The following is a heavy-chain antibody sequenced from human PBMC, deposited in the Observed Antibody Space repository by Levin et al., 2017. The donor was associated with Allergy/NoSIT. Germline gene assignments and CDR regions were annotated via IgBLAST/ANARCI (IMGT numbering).Heavy chain of an antibody. J-gene: IGHJ4*02. V-gene: IGHV4-39*01. Sequence: SETLSLTCTVSGASFNSSHYFWGWIRQPPGKGLEWIGSLYYSGATFYKPSLNSRPTISANTSKSQFSLRFTFVTAAATAIYYCYLTREMTPVGWGQGTLVTVS. CDR2: LYYSGAT. CDR1: GASFNSSHYF. D-gene: IGHD1-26*01. CDR3: YLTREMTPVG.